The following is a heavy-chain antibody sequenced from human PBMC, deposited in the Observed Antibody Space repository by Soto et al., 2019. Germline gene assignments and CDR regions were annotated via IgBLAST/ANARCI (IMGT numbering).Heavy chain of an antibody. V-gene: IGHV1-18*01. CDR3: ARSWVTGKGGMDV. CDR1: GYTFTSYG. CDR2: INGYTGNT. J-gene: IGHJ6*04. Sequence: QVQLVQSGAEVKKPGASVKVSCKASGYTFTSYGFSWVRQAPGQVLEWMGWINGYTGNTHYAQKFQGRVTMTTDTSTSTAYMELWTLISDDPAVYYCARSWVTGKGGMDVWGKGPTVTVSS. D-gene: IGHD3-16*01.